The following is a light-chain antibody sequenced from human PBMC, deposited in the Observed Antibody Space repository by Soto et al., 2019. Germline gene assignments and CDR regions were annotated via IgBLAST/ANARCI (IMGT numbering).Light chain of an antibody. CDR1: QSVSSY. V-gene: IGKV3-11*01. Sequence: EIVLTQSPATLSLSPGERATLSCRASQSVSSYLAWYQQKPGQAPRLLIYDASNRATGIPARFSGSGSGTDFTLTISSLEPEDFAVYFCQHRSDWPPDFGPGTKVDIK. CDR3: QHRSDWPPD. CDR2: DAS. J-gene: IGKJ3*01.